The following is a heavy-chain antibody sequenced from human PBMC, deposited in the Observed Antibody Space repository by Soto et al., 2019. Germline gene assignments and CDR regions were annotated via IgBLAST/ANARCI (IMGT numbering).Heavy chain of an antibody. CDR2: IDPSDSYT. Sequence: PGESLKISCKGSGYTFTNYWISWVRQMPGKGLEWMGRIDPSDSYTNYSPSFQGHVTISADKSISTAYLQWSSLKASDTAMYYCARVHSSGALYGMDVWGQGTTVTVSS. V-gene: IGHV5-10-1*01. CDR1: GYTFTNYW. D-gene: IGHD6-25*01. CDR3: ARVHSSGALYGMDV. J-gene: IGHJ6*02.